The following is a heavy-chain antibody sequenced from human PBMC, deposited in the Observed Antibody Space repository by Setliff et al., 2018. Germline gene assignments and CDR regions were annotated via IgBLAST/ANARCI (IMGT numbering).Heavy chain of an antibody. D-gene: IGHD1-1*01. CDR2: INRRGST. CDR1: GGSVNSGYDN. J-gene: IGHJ4*02. CDR3: ARTGTYRYFDY. Sequence: SETLSLTCTVSGGSVNSGYDNWNWLRQPAGKGLEWIGHINRRGSTNFSPSLKGRLTISVDTAQNQFSLRLTSVTAADTAVYYCARTGTYRYFDYWGQGALVTVSS. V-gene: IGHV4-61*09.